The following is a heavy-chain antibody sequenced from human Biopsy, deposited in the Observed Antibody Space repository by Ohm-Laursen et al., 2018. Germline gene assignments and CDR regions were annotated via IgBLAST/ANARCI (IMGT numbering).Heavy chain of an antibody. CDR2: VDWDDYK. V-gene: IGHV2-70*11. J-gene: IGHJ6*02. CDR1: GFSLSSRGMC. D-gene: IGHD6-13*01. CDR3: ARTPILIVSAGLVYRHRRHLQGMDV. Sequence: PTQTLTLTCSFSGFSLSSRGMCVSWIRQAPGKALEWLARVDWDDYKDYSASLQTKLSISKDTSSDQMVLTVNNVDPADTATYYCARTPILIVSAGLVYRHRRHLQGMDVWGQGIAVTVS.